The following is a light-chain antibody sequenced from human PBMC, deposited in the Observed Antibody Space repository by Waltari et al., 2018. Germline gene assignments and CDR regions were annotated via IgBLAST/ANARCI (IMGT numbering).Light chain of an antibody. J-gene: IGKJ2*01. CDR3: QQYDSYPYT. CDR1: RSVSRW. Sequence: DLQMTQSPSPLSASVGARVPITCRASRSVSRWLVWYQQKPGKAPKLLISKASSLESGVPSRFSGSGSGTEFIFTINSLQPDDFATYYCQQYDSYPYTFGQGTKLEIK. CDR2: KAS. V-gene: IGKV1-5*03.